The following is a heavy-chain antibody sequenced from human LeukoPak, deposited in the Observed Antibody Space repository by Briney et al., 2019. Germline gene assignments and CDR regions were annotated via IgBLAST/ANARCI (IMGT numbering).Heavy chain of an antibody. CDR2: IYTSGST. CDR1: GGSISSGSYY. D-gene: IGHD5-18*01. Sequence: SETLSLTCTVSGGSISSGSYYWSWIRQPAGKGLEWIGRIYTSGSTNYNPSLKSRVTISVDTSKNQFSLKLSSVTAADSAVYYCARVEYSYGFDYWGQGTLVTVSS. CDR3: ARVEYSYGFDY. J-gene: IGHJ4*02. V-gene: IGHV4-61*02.